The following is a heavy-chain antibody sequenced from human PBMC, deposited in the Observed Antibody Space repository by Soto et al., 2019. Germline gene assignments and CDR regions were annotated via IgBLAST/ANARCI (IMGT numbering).Heavy chain of an antibody. CDR1: GGSISSGDYY. D-gene: IGHD4-17*01. V-gene: IGHV4-30-4*01. Sequence: PSETLSLTCTVSGGSISSGDYYWSWIRQPPGKGLEWIGYIYYSGSTYYNPSLKSRVTISVDTSKNQFSLKLSSVTAADTAVYYCARERMTTVTTPSEYFDYWGQGTLVTVSS. J-gene: IGHJ4*02. CDR3: ARERMTTVTTPSEYFDY. CDR2: IYYSGST.